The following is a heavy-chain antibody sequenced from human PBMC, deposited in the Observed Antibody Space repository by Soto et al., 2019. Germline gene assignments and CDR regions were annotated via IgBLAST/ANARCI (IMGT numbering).Heavy chain of an antibody. CDR3: ASPGRGY. CDR1: GFTFTDAW. J-gene: IGHJ4*02. CDR2: IKREIDGGTT. D-gene: IGHD2-15*01. V-gene: IGHV3-15*01. Sequence: EVQPVESGGGLVKPGASLRLSCAASGFTFTDAWMSWVRQPPGKGLEWVGRIKREIDGGTTDYAAPVKGRFTISRDDSRNTLYLQMNSLKTEDTAFYYCASPGRGYWGQGTLVTVSS.